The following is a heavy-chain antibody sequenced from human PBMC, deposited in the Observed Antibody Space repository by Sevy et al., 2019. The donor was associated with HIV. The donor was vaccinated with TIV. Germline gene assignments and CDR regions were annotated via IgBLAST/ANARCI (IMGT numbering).Heavy chain of an antibody. Sequence: GGSLRLSCAASGFTFSSYAMHWVRQAPGKGLEWVAVISYDGSNKYYADSVKGRFTISRDNSKNTLYLQMNSLRAEDTAVYYCARDQHNQAAALSYYFDYWRQGTLVTVSS. D-gene: IGHD6-13*01. CDR2: ISYDGSNK. CDR1: GFTFSSYA. J-gene: IGHJ4*02. V-gene: IGHV3-30-3*01. CDR3: ARDQHNQAAALSYYFDY.